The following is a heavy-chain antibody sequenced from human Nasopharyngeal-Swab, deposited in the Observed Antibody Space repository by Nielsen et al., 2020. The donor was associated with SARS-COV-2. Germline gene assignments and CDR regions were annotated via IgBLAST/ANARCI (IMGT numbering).Heavy chain of an antibody. J-gene: IGHJ4*02. CDR2: ISGSGGST. CDR3: AKALGGYCSGGSCYD. CDR1: GFTFSSYA. Sequence: GGSLRLSCAASGFTFSSYAMSWVRQAPGKGLEWVSAISGSGGSTYYADSVKGRFTISRDNSKNTLYLQMNSLRAEDTAVYYCAKALGGYCSGGSCYDWGQGTLVTVSS. V-gene: IGHV3-23*01. D-gene: IGHD2-15*01.